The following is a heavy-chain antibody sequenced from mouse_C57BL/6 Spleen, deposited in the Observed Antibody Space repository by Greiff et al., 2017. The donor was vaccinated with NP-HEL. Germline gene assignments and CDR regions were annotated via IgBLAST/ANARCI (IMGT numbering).Heavy chain of an antibody. V-gene: IGHV2-3*01. J-gene: IGHJ4*01. CDR1: GFSLTSYG. D-gene: IGHD4-1*01. Sequence: VKLMESGPGLVAPSQSLSITCTVSGFSLTSYGVSWVRQPPGQGLEWLGVIWGDGCTNYHSALISRLSISKDNSKSQVFLKLNSLQTDDTATYYCASQADWDYAMDYWGQGTSVTVSS. CDR2: IWGDGCT. CDR3: ASQADWDYAMDY.